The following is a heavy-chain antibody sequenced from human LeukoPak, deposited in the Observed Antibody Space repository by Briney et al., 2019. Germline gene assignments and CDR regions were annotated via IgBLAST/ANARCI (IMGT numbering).Heavy chain of an antibody. V-gene: IGHV4-30-4*08. CDR3: ARVRYCSSTSCYTDWYFDL. Sequence: SETLSLTCTVSGGSISSGDYYWSWIRQPPGKGLEWVGYIYYSGSTYYNPSLKSRVTISVDTSKNQFSLKLSSVTAADTAVYYCARVRYCSSTSCYTDWYFDLWGRGTLVTVSP. CDR1: GGSISSGDYY. D-gene: IGHD2-2*02. CDR2: IYYSGST. J-gene: IGHJ2*01.